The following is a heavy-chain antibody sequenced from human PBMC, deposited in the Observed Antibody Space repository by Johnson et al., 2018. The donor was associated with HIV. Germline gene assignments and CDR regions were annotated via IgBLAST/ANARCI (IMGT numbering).Heavy chain of an antibody. CDR1: GFTFSSYG. CDR2: ISYDGSNK. J-gene: IGHJ3*02. CDR3: ARGPYGGNDGFDI. V-gene: IGHV3-30*03. D-gene: IGHD4-23*01. Sequence: QEQLVESGGGMVQPGRSLRLSCAASGFTFSSYGMHWVRQAPGKGLEWVAVISYDGSNKYYADSVKGRFTISRDNSKNTLYLQMNSLRAEDTAVYYCARGPYGGNDGFDIWGQGIKVTVSS.